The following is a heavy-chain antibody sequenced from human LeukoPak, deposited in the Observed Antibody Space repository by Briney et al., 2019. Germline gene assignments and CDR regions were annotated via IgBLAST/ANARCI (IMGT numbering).Heavy chain of an antibody. D-gene: IGHD3-10*01. CDR1: GGSISSYY. CDR2: IYYSRST. J-gene: IGHJ4*02. Sequence: SETLSLTCTVSGGSISSYYWSWIRQPPGQGLEWIGYIYYSRSTNYNPSLKSRVTISVDTSKNQFSLKLSSVTAADTAVYYCARLPKSFYFDYWGQGTLVTVSS. V-gene: IGHV4-59*08. CDR3: ARLPKSFYFDY.